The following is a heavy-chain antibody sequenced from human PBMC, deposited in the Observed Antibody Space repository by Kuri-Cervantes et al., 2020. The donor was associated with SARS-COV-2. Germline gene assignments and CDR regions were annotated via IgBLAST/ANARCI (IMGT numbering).Heavy chain of an antibody. J-gene: IGHJ4*01. V-gene: IGHV4-59*01. D-gene: IGHD3-10*01. CDR2: IYYSENT. Sequence: GSLRLSCTVSGGSISGYYWTWIRQPPGKGLEWIGNIYYSENTKYNPSPKSRVTISIDTSKNQLSLNLSSVTATDTAVYYCARGGSVSTASLLWGHGTLVTVSS. CDR3: ARGGSVSTASLL. CDR1: GGSISGYY.